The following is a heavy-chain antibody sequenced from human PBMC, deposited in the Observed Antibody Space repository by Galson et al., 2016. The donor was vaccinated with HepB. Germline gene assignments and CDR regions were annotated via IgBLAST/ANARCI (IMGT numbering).Heavy chain of an antibody. D-gene: IGHD2/OR15-2a*01. J-gene: IGHJ4*02. V-gene: IGHV3-30*18. Sequence: SLRLSCAASGFTPGTYGLHWVRQAPGKGLEWVALSSYDGKSESYADSVKGRVTISRDNSKNPLYLQMHSLRAEDTAVYYCAKDRSGRFYFPSGDFDYWGQGALVTVSS. CDR2: SSYDGKSE. CDR1: GFTPGTYG. CDR3: AKDRSGRFYFPSGDFDY.